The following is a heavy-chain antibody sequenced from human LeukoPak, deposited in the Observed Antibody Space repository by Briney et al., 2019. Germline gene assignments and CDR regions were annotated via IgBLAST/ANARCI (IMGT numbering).Heavy chain of an antibody. CDR1: GFTFSSYW. CDR2: IKQDGSEK. V-gene: IGHV3-7*03. Sequence: GGSLRLSCAASGFTFSSYWMSWVRQAPGKGLEWVANIKQDGSEKYYVDSVKGRFTISRDNSKNTLYLQMNSLRAEDTAVYYCAKGSISVYYYYYYMDVWGKGTTVTVS. D-gene: IGHD3-10*01. J-gene: IGHJ6*03. CDR3: AKGSISVYYYYYYMDV.